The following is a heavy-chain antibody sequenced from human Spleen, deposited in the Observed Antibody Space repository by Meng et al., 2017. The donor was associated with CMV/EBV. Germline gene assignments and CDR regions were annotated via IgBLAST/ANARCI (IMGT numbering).Heavy chain of an antibody. CDR1: GGSISSSSYY. V-gene: IGHV3-74*01. J-gene: IGHJ6*02. D-gene: IGHD5-18*01. Sequence: ETLSLTCTVSGGSISSSSYYWGWIRQPPGKGLVWVSRINSDGSSTSYADSVKGRFSISRDNAKNTLYLQMNSLRAEDTAVYYCASGGDTALDYYYYYGMDVWGQGTTVTVSS. CDR2: INSDGSST. CDR3: ASGGDTALDYYYYYGMDV.